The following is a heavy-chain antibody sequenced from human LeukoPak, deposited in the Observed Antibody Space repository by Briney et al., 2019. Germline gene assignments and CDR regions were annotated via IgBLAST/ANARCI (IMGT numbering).Heavy chain of an antibody. V-gene: IGHV3-23*01. D-gene: IGHD3-10*01. CDR3: AKGTYYGSGSYSH. Sequence: GGSLRLSCAASGFAFSSYAMSWVRQAPGKGLEWVSAISGSGDSTYYADSVKGRFTISRDNSKNMLYLQMNSLRAEDTAVYYCAKGTYYGSGSYSHWGQGTLVTVSS. CDR1: GFAFSSYA. J-gene: IGHJ4*02. CDR2: ISGSGDST.